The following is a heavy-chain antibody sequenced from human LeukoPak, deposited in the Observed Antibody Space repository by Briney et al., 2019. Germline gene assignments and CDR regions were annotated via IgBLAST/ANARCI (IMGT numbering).Heavy chain of an antibody. Sequence: GGSLRLSCAASGFTFSSYSMNWVRQAPGKGLEWVSYISSSSSTIYYADSVKGRFTISRDNAKNSLYLQMNGLTAEDTAMYYCARDSYQDYYGRFDPWGQGTLVIVSS. CDR2: ISSSSSTI. CDR3: ARDSYQDYYGRFDP. D-gene: IGHD3-10*01. J-gene: IGHJ5*02. CDR1: GFTFSSYS. V-gene: IGHV3-48*01.